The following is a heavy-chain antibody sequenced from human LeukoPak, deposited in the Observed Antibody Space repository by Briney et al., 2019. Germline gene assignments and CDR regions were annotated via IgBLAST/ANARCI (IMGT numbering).Heavy chain of an antibody. Sequence: GGSLRLSCVASGFTFSNYAMHWVRQAPGKGLEYVSAISSNGDSTYYANSVKGRFTISRDNAKNSLYLQMNSLRAEDTAVYYCARRDSPTNDYIDYWGQGTLVTVSS. CDR3: ARRDSPTNDYIDY. V-gene: IGHV3-64*01. J-gene: IGHJ4*02. CDR2: ISSNGDST. CDR1: GFTFSNYA.